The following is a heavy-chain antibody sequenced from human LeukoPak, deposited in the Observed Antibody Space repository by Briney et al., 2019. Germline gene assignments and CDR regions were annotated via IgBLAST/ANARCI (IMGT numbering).Heavy chain of an antibody. Sequence: GASVKVSCKASGYTFTSYYMHWVRQAPGQGLEWMGIINPSGGSTSYAQKFQGRVTMTRDTSTSTVYMELSSLRSEDTAVYYCARDEGIAAAGDYYYYGMDGWGQGTTVTVSS. J-gene: IGHJ6*02. V-gene: IGHV1-46*01. CDR1: GYTFTSYY. CDR3: ARDEGIAAAGDYYYYGMDG. CDR2: INPSGGST. D-gene: IGHD6-13*01.